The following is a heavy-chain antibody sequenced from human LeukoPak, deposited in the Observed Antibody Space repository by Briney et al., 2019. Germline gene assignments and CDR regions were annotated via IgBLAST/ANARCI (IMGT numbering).Heavy chain of an antibody. V-gene: IGHV1-69*04. J-gene: IGHJ6*02. Sequence: GASVKVPCKASGGTFSSYAISWVRQAPGQGLEWMGRIIPILGIANYAQKLQGRVTMTTDTSTSTAYMELRSLRSDDTAVYYCARDTYYYGSGRGPRPTTIYGMDVWGQGTTVTVSS. D-gene: IGHD3-10*01. CDR2: IIPILGIA. CDR1: GGTFSSYA. CDR3: ARDTYYYGSGRGPRPTTIYGMDV.